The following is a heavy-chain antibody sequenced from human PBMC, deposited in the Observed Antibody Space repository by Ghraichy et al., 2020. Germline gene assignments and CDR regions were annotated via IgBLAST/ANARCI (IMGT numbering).Heavy chain of an antibody. D-gene: IGHD3-22*01. Sequence: GGSLRLSCAASGFTFSSYGMHWVRQAPGKGLEWVAVISYDGSNKYYADSVKGRFTISRDNSKNTLYLQMNSLRAEDTAVYYCAKERGIVVVISFTGWFDPWGQGTLVTVSS. CDR2: ISYDGSNK. CDR1: GFTFSSYG. CDR3: AKERGIVVVISFTGWFDP. J-gene: IGHJ5*02. V-gene: IGHV3-30*18.